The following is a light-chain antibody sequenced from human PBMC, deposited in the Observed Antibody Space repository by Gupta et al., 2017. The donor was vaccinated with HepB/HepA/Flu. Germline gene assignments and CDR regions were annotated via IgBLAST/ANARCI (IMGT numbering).Light chain of an antibody. Sequence: SCELTQPPPVSVSPGQTASISCFGDKLGDKYACWYQQKSGQSPILVIYQDNKRPSGIPERFSGSNSGDTATLTISVTQAMDEADYYCQTWDSSTEVFGGGTRLTVL. CDR3: QTWDSSTEV. CDR1: KLGDKY. CDR2: QDN. V-gene: IGLV3-1*01. J-gene: IGLJ3*02.